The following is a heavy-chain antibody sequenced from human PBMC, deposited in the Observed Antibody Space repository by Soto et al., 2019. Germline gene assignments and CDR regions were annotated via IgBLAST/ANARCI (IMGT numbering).Heavy chain of an antibody. V-gene: IGHV1-18*01. D-gene: IGHD3-10*01. Sequence: GASVKVSSKASGDTITSYGICWLRQAHGQGLEWIEWIIAYNGKTNYAQQLQGRVTITRDTSTSKAYMELSSLRSEDTAVYYCARVYTQIGSGSFYSLGWGERRGSSYMAVWVNGTTVTVSS. CDR1: GDTITSYG. CDR3: ARVYTQIGSGSFYSLGWGERRGSSYMAV. J-gene: IGHJ6*03. CDR2: IIAYNGKT.